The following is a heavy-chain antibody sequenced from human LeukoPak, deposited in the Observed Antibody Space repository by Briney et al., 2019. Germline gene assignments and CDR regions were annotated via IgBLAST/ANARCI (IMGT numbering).Heavy chain of an antibody. CDR3: ARLPDAAMVNH. V-gene: IGHV4-59*08. J-gene: IGHJ5*02. CDR1: GGSISSYY. CDR2: IYYSGST. Sequence: PSETLSLTCTVSGGSISSYYWSWIRQPRGEGLEWIGYIYYSGSTNYNPSLKSRVTISVDTSKNQFSLKLSSVTAADTAVYYCARLPDAAMVNHWGQGTLVTVSS. D-gene: IGHD5-18*01.